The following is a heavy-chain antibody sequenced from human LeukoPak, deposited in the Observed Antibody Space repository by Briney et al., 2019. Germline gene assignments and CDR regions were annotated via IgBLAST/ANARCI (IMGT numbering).Heavy chain of an antibody. CDR3: AIPGQLGKRAFDY. V-gene: IGHV1-8*01. D-gene: IGHD6-13*01. J-gene: IGHJ4*02. CDR2: MNRDSGNT. CDR1: GYTFTSYD. Sequence: ASVKVSCKASGYTFTSYDINWVRQATGQGLEWMGWMNRDSGNTGYAQKVQGRVTMTRNTSISTAYMEMSSLRSEDAAVYYCAIPGQLGKRAFDYWGQGTLVTVSS.